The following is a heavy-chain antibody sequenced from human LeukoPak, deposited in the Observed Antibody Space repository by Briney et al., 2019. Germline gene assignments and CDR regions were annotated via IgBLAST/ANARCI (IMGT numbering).Heavy chain of an antibody. J-gene: IGHJ4*02. V-gene: IGHV4-39*01. CDR3: ARRSYGDYVRDY. Sequence: SETLSLTCTVSGGSISSSSYYWGWIRQPPGKGLEWIGSIYYSGSTYYNPSLESRVTISVDTSKNQFSLKLSSVTAADTAVYYCARRSYGDYVRDYWGQGTLVTVSS. CDR2: IYYSGST. D-gene: IGHD4-17*01. CDR1: GGSISSSSYY.